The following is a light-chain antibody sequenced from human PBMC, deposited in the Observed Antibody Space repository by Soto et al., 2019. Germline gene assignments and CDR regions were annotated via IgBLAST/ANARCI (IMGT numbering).Light chain of an antibody. V-gene: IGLV1-47*01. CDR3: AAWDDSLSGPGV. Sequence: QSVLTQPPSASGTPGQRVTISCSGSSSNIGSNYVYWYQQLPGTAPKLLIYRNNQRPSGVPDRFSGSKSGTSASLAISGLRSEDEADYYGAAWDDSLSGPGVFGGGTKVTGL. CDR1: SSNIGSNY. CDR2: RNN. J-gene: IGLJ3*02.